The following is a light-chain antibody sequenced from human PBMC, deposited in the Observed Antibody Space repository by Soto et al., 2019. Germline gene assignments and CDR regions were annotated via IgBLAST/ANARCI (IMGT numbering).Light chain of an antibody. CDR2: DAS. V-gene: IGKV3-11*01. CDR3: QHRSNWPLT. J-gene: IGKJ4*01. Sequence: IGLTQSPATLSLSPGEGATLSCRASQSVSSYLAWYQQKPGQAPRLLIYDASNRATGIPARFSGSGSGTDFTLTISSLEPEDFAVYYCQHRSNWPLTFGGGTKVDIK. CDR1: QSVSSY.